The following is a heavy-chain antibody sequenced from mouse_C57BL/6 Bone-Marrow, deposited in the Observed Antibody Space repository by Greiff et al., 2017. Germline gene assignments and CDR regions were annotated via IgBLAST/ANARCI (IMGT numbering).Heavy chain of an antibody. CDR1: GYTFTTYP. CDR3: ARGDDGDGFDY. CDR2: FYPYNDNT. D-gene: IGHD2-3*01. V-gene: IGHV1-47*01. Sequence: QVQLQQSGAELVKPGASVKMSCKASGYTFTTYPIEWMKQNHGKSLEWIGNFYPYNDNTKYNEKFKGKATLTVEKSSSTAYLEHRQLTSDDSAVNYCARGDDGDGFDYWGQGTTLTVSS. J-gene: IGHJ2*01.